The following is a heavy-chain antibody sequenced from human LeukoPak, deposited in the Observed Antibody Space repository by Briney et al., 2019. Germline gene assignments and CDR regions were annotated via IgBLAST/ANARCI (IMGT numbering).Heavy chain of an antibody. CDR2: INSDGSNT. CDR3: ARVVTTSED. D-gene: IGHD1-14*01. CDR1: GFTFSSYW. Sequence: GGSLGLSCAASGFTFSSYWMHWVRQAPGKGLVWVSRINSDGSNTSYADSVKGRFMISRDNAKNTVYLQMNSLRAEDTAVYYCARVVTTSEDWGQGTLVTVSS. J-gene: IGHJ4*02. V-gene: IGHV3-74*01.